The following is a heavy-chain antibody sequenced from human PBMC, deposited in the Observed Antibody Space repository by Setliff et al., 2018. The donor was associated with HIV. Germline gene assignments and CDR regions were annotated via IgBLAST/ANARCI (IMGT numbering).Heavy chain of an antibody. V-gene: IGHV4-38-2*01. D-gene: IGHD3-10*01. CDR2: IYHSGNT. CDR1: GYSISSGYF. Sequence: SETLSLTCAVSGYSISSGYFWGWIRQPPGKGLEWIGSIYHSGNTYYNPSLKSRVTISVDTSKTHFTLKVTSVTAADTAVYYCARSSTMVRGVDAFDIWGQGTMDTVSS. J-gene: IGHJ3*02. CDR3: ARSSTMVRGVDAFDI.